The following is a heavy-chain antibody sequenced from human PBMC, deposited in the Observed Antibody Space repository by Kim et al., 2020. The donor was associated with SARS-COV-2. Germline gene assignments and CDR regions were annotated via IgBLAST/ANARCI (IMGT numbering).Heavy chain of an antibody. CDR3: ARGPQYFFDLDS. Sequence: SETLSLTCTVYGGSINNYYWSWVRQPAGKGLEWIGRIYTSGSTDYDPSFKSRVTMSVDMSKNQFSLKLTSVTAADAAVYYCARGPQYFFDLDSWGQGTLVTVSS. J-gene: IGHJ4*02. D-gene: IGHD2-2*01. CDR2: IYTSGST. CDR1: GGSINNYY. V-gene: IGHV4-4*07.